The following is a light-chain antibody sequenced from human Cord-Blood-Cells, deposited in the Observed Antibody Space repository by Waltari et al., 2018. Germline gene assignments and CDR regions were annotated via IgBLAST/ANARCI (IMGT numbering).Light chain of an antibody. V-gene: IGKV1-39*01. CDR2: AAS. Sequence: DIQMTQSPSSLSASVGDRVTITCRASQSLSSYLNWYQQKPGKAPKPLIYAASSLQSGVPSRFSGSGSGTDFTLTISSLQPEDFATYYCQQSYSTWTFGQGTKVEIK. J-gene: IGKJ1*01. CDR3: QQSYSTWT. CDR1: QSLSSY.